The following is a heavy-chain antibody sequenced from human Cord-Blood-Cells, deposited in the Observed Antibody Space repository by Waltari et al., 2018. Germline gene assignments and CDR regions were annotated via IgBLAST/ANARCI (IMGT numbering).Heavy chain of an antibody. CDR1: GGSISSGSYY. D-gene: IGHD6-13*01. Sequence: QVQLQESGPGLVKPSQTLSLTCTVPGGSISSGSYYWRWIRQPAGKGLEWIGYIYTSGSTNYNTSLKSRVTISVDTSKNQFSLKLSSVTAADTAVYYCARGTDSSFDYWGQGTLVTVSS. V-gene: IGHV4-61*09. J-gene: IGHJ4*02. CDR3: ARGTDSSFDY. CDR2: IYTSGST.